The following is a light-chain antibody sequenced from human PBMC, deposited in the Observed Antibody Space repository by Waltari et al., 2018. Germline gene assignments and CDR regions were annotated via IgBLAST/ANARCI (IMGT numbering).Light chain of an antibody. Sequence: QSALTQPASVSGSPGQSITISCTGTSSDVGSYNLVSWYQQHPGKAPKLMIYEVSKRPSGCSIRFSGSKAGNTASLTISGLQAEDEADYYCCSYAGSSSWVFGGGTKLTVL. V-gene: IGLV2-23*02. J-gene: IGLJ3*02. CDR3: CSYAGSSSWV. CDR2: EVS. CDR1: SSDVGSYNL.